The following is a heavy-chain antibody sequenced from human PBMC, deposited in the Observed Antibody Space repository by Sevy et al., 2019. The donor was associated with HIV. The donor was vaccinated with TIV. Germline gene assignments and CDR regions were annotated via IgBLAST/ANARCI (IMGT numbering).Heavy chain of an antibody. D-gene: IGHD2-8*02. CDR3: ATVVSGDNWFDP. V-gene: IGHV4-59*01. CDR1: GDSMNTYY. Sequence: SESLSLTCTVTGDSMNTYYWAWIRQPPGKSLEWVGYILYSGSTEYSPSLKSRVTMALDKSKNEVSLRLSSVTTADTAVYYCATVVSGDNWFDPWGQGRLVTVSS. CDR2: ILYSGST. J-gene: IGHJ5*02.